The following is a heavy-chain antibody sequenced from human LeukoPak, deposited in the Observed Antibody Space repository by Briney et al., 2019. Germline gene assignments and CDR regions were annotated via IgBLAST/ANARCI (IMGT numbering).Heavy chain of an antibody. D-gene: IGHD3-3*01. CDR3: AKGRGVYDFWSGYYTFDY. CDR2: ISYDGSNK. J-gene: IGHJ4*02. V-gene: IGHV3-30*18. CDR1: GFTFSRYG. Sequence: PGRSLRLSCAASGFTFSRYGMHWVRQAPGKGLVWVAVISYDGSNKYYADSVKGRFTISRDNSKNTLYLQMNSLRAEDTAVYYCAKGRGVYDFWSGYYTFDYWGQGTLVTVSS.